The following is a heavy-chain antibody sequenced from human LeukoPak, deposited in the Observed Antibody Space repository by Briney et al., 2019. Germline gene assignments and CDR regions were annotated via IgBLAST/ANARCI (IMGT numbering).Heavy chain of an antibody. CDR3: ATSNPLVSSMDV. J-gene: IGHJ6*02. CDR1: GYTLTELS. D-gene: IGHD2/OR15-2a*01. CDR2: FDPEDGET. V-gene: IGHV1-24*01. Sequence: ASVKVSCKVSGYTLTELSMHWVRQAPGKGLEWMGGFDPEDGETIYAQKFQGRVTMTEDTSTDTAYMELSSLRSEDTAVYYCATSNPLVSSMDVWGQGTTVTVSS.